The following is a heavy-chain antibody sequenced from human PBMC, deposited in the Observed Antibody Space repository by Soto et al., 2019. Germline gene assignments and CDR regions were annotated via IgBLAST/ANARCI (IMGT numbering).Heavy chain of an antibody. D-gene: IGHD6-6*01. V-gene: IGHV4-31*11. CDR1: GGSISSASYS. CDR3: AREDAARIERWFDA. J-gene: IGHJ5*02. CDR2: IYSSGST. Sequence: SETLSLTCAVSGGSISSASYSWNWIRQSPGRGLEWIGHIYSSGSTYYNPSLKSRVSIPVDTSNNQFSLKLTSVTAADTAVYFCAREDAARIERWFDAWGQGILVTVSS.